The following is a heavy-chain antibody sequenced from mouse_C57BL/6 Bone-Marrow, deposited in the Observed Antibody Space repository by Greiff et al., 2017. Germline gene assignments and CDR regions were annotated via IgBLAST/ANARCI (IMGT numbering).Heavy chain of an antibody. V-gene: IGHV1-64*01. D-gene: IGHD2-1*01. CDR1: GYTFTSYW. CDR2: IHPNSGST. CDR3: ARPSFNYETDEYYFDD. Sequence: QVQLQQPGAELVKPGASVKLSCKASGYTFTSYWMHWVKQRPGQGLEWIGMIHPNSGSTNYNEKFKSKATLTVDKSSSTAYMQLSSLTSEDSAVYYCARPSFNYETDEYYFDDWGQGTTLTVSS. J-gene: IGHJ2*01.